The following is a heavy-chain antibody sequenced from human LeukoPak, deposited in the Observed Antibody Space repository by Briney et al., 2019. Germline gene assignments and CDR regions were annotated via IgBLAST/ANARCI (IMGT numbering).Heavy chain of an antibody. CDR1: GFTFSSYG. V-gene: IGHV3-33*06. CDR3: ANYIQRPPGMDV. J-gene: IGHJ6*02. D-gene: IGHD2-15*01. CDR2: IGYDGTNE. Sequence: PGRSLRLSCAASGFTFSSYGMHWVRQAPGKGLEWVALIGYDGTNEYYADSVKGRFTISTDNSKNTVYLQMNSLRAEDTALYFCANYIQRPPGMDVWGQGTMVTVSS.